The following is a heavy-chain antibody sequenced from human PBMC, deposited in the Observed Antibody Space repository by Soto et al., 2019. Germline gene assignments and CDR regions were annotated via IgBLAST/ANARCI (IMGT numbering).Heavy chain of an antibody. Sequence: SETLSLTCTVSGGSISSSSYYWGWIRQPPGKGLEWIGSIYYSGSTYYNPSLKSRVTISVDTSKNQFSLKLSSVTAADTAVYYCARLPYYDILTGYLYYFDYCGQGTLVTVSS. CDR2: IYYSGST. D-gene: IGHD3-9*01. CDR3: ARLPYYDILTGYLYYFDY. J-gene: IGHJ4*02. V-gene: IGHV4-39*01. CDR1: GGSISSSSYY.